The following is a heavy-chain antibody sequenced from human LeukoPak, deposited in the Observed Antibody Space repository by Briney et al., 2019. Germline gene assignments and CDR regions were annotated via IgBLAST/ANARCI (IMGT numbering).Heavy chain of an antibody. CDR1: GYTLTELS. Sequence: ASVKVSCKVSGYTLTELSMHWVRQAPGKGLEWMGGFDPEDGETIYAQKFQGRVTMTEDTSTDTAYMELSGLRSDDTAVYYCARSGIGKDYLDYWGLGTLVTVSS. D-gene: IGHD1-26*01. V-gene: IGHV1-24*01. CDR2: FDPEDGET. CDR3: ARSGIGKDYLDY. J-gene: IGHJ4*02.